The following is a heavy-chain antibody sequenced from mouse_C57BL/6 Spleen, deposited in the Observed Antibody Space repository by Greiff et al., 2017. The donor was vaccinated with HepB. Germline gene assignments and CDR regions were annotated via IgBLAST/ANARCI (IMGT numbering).Heavy chain of an antibody. CDR3: ARHLDSSGLAWFAY. J-gene: IGHJ3*01. D-gene: IGHD3-2*02. CDR1: GFTFSSYG. CDR2: ISSGGSYT. V-gene: IGHV5-6*01. Sequence: EVMLVESGGDLVKPGGSLKLSCAASGFTFSSYGMSWVRQTPDKRLEWVATISSGGSYTYYPDSVKGLFTISRDNAKNTLYLQMSSLQSEDTAMYYCARHLDSSGLAWFAYWGQGTLVTVSA.